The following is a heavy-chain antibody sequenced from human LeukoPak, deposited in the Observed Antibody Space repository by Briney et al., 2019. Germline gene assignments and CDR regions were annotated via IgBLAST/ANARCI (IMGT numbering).Heavy chain of an antibody. CDR1: GGSISSGDYY. J-gene: IGHJ3*02. Sequence: PSQTLSLTCTVSGGSISSGDYYWSWIRQPPGKGLEWIGYIYYSGSTYYNPSLKSRVTISVDTSKNQFSLKLSSVTAADTAVYYCARGRVVLGNDAFDIWGQGTMVTVSS. V-gene: IGHV4-30-4*01. CDR3: ARGRVVLGNDAFDI. D-gene: IGHD3-16*01. CDR2: IYYSGST.